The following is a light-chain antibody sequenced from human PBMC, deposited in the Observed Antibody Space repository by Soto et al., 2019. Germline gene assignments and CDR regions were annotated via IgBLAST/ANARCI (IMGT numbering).Light chain of an antibody. Sequence: EIVLTQTPATLSLSPGDRATLSCRASQSLSGYLVWYHQKPGQAPRLLIYDASNRATGIPARFSGSGSGTDFTLTITSLEPEDFAVYYCQQRSNWPFTFGPGTRLDIK. CDR2: DAS. CDR3: QQRSNWPFT. CDR1: QSLSGY. J-gene: IGKJ3*01. V-gene: IGKV3-11*01.